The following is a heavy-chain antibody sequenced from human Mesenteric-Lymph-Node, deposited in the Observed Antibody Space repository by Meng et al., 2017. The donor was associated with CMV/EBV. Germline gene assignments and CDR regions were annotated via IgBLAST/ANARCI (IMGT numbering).Heavy chain of an antibody. V-gene: IGHV1-8*02. CDR3: TRPSGSEDY. J-gene: IGHJ4*02. Sequence: KVSCKASGYTFTTYAMHWVRQAPGQGLEWMGWMNPNSGNTGYAQKFQGRVTMTRNTSISTAYMELSSLRSEDTAVYYCTRPSGSEDYWGQGTLVTVSS. CDR2: MNPNSGNT. D-gene: IGHD7-27*01. CDR1: GYTFTTYA.